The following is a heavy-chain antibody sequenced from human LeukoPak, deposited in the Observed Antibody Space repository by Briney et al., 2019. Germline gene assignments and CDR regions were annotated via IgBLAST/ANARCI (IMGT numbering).Heavy chain of an antibody. D-gene: IGHD3-3*01. J-gene: IGHJ4*02. CDR3: AKGRLRFLEWAEFDY. V-gene: IGHV3-33*06. CDR1: GFTFSSYG. Sequence: GGSLRLSCAASGFTFSSYGMHWVRQAPGKGLEWVAVIWYDGSNKYYADSVKGRFTISRDNSKNTLYLQMNSLRAEDTAVYYCAKGRLRFLEWAEFDYWGQGTLVTVSS. CDR2: IWYDGSNK.